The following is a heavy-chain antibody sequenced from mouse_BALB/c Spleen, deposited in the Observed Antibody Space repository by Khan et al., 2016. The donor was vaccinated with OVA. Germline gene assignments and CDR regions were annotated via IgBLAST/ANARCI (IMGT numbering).Heavy chain of an antibody. J-gene: IGHJ2*01. CDR2: INPTSGYT. Sequence: VELVESGTELAKPGASVKMSCKASGYTFTTYWMHWVKQRPGQGLEWIGYINPTSGYTDYNEKFKDKATLSADKSSSTAYMQLSSLTSEDSAVSYCARDRIDYWGQGTTLTVSS. CDR3: ARDRIDY. V-gene: IGHV1-7*01. CDR1: GYTFTTYW.